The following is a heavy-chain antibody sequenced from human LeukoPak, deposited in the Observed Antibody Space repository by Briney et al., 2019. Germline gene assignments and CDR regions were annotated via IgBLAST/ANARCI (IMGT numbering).Heavy chain of an antibody. CDR2: ISGSGGST. J-gene: IGHJ4*02. CDR3: AKDSTRTPQNFDY. V-gene: IGHV3-23*01. CDR1: GFTFSNNA. D-gene: IGHD1-14*01. Sequence: PGRSLRLSCAGSGFTFSNNAMNWVRQDPGKGLEWVSGISGSGGSTYYADSVTGRFTISRDNSKNTLFLQMNGLRAEDTAVYYCAKDSTRTPQNFDYWGQGTLVTVSS.